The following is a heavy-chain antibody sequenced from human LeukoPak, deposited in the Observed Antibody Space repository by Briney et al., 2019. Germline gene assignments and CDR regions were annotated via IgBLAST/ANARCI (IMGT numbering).Heavy chain of an antibody. V-gene: IGHV3-11*04. Sequence: GGSLRLSCAASGFTFSDYYRSWIRQAPGKGLEWVSYISSSGSTMYYADSVKGRFTISRDNAKNSLYLQMNSLRAEDTSVYYCARDPGPAATENWFDPWGQGTLVTVSS. CDR1: GFTFSDYY. CDR3: ARDPGPAATENWFDP. J-gene: IGHJ5*02. CDR2: ISSSGSTM. D-gene: IGHD2-2*01.